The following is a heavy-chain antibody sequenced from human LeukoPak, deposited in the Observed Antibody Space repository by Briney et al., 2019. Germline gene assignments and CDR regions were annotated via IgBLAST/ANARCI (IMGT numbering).Heavy chain of an antibody. V-gene: IGHV4-34*01. CDR3: ARGGRRWLVLGWFDP. J-gene: IGHJ5*02. Sequence: SETLSLTCAVYGGSFSGYYWSWIRQPPGKGLEWIGEINHSGSTNYNPSLKSRVTISVDTSKNQFSLKLSSVTAADTTVYYCARGGRRWLVLGWFDPWGQGTLVTVSS. D-gene: IGHD6-19*01. CDR1: GGSFSGYY. CDR2: INHSGST.